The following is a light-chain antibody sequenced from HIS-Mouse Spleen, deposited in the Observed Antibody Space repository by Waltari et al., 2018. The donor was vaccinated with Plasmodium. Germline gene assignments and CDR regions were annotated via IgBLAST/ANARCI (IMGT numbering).Light chain of an antibody. J-gene: IGLJ2*01. CDR1: SSAVGSYNL. Sequence: QSALPQPASVSGSPGQSITIPCTGTSSAVGSYNLVSWYQQHPGKAPKLMIYEGSKRPSGVSNRFSGSKSGNTASLTISGLQAEDEADYYCCSYAGSSTFVVFGGGTKLTVL. V-gene: IGLV2-23*03. CDR2: EGS. CDR3: CSYAGSSTFVV.